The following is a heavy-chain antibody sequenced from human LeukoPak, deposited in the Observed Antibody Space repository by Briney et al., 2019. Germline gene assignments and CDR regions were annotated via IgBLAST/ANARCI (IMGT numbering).Heavy chain of an antibody. Sequence: GGSLRLSCAASGFTFSSHTMNWVRQAPGKGLEWVSSISSTSTSIYHADSVKGRFTISRDNTKNSLNLQMDSLRAEDTAVYYCARGFRAFDFWAQGTMVTVSS. V-gene: IGHV3-21*01. J-gene: IGHJ3*01. CDR1: GFTFSSHT. CDR2: ISSTSTSI. CDR3: ARGFRAFDF.